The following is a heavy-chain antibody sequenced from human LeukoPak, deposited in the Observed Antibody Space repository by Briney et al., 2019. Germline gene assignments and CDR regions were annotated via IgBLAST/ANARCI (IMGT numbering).Heavy chain of an antibody. CDR1: GYSISSGYY. V-gene: IGHV4-38-2*02. CDR3: ARHGSSSWYFAFDI. Sequence: SETLSLTCSVSGYSISSGYYWGWIRQPPGKGLEWIGTIYHSGSTYYNPSLKSRVTISVDTSKNQFSLKLTSVTAADTAVYYCARHGSSSWYFAFDIWGQGTMVTVSS. D-gene: IGHD6-13*01. J-gene: IGHJ3*02. CDR2: IYHSGST.